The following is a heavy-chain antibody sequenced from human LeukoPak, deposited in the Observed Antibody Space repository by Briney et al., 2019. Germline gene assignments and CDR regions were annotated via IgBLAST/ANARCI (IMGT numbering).Heavy chain of an antibody. D-gene: IGHD2-21*01. V-gene: IGHV1-69*04. J-gene: IGHJ4*02. Sequence: GASVKVSCKASGATFTSYAISWVRQAPGQGLEWMGRIIPILGIANYAQKFQGRVTITADTSTSTAYMELSSLRSEDTAADYCASAYCGGDCYSARCWGQGTLVTVSS. CDR3: ASAYCGGDCYSARC. CDR1: GATFTSYA. CDR2: IIPILGIA.